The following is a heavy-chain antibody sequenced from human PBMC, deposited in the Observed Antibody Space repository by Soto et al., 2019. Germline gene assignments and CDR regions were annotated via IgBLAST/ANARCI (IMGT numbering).Heavy chain of an antibody. CDR2: INAGNGNA. Sequence: QVQLVQSGAEVKKPGASVKVSCKASGYTFTSYAIHWVRQAPGQRLEWMGWINAGNGNAKYSQKFQDRVTITRDTSASTVYMELISLRSEDTAVYYCARVGGSGWSDWGYWGQGSLVTVSS. D-gene: IGHD6-19*01. CDR1: GYTFTSYA. J-gene: IGHJ4*02. CDR3: ARVGGSGWSDWGY. V-gene: IGHV1-3*01.